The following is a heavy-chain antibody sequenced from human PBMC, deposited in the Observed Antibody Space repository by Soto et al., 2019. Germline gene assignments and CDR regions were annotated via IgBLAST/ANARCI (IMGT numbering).Heavy chain of an antibody. J-gene: IGHJ4*02. CDR3: PKVAPAAMGYCSGGGCYYFDY. CDR2: ISGSGAST. CDR1: GFIFSNYA. D-gene: IGHD2-15*01. Sequence: EVQLLESGGGLVQPGGSLRLSCAASGFIFSNYAMNWVRQAPGRGLEWVSTISGSGASTYYADSVKGRFTISRDNSKNTLYLQMNSRRAEDTAVYYCPKVAPAAMGYCSGGGCYYFDYWGQGTLVTVSS. V-gene: IGHV3-23*01.